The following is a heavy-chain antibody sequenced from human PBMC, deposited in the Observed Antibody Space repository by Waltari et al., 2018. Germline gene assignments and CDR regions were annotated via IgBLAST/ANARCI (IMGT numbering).Heavy chain of an antibody. Sequence: EVQLVESGGGLVQPGGSLRLSCPSSGFNFNTYWMKWIRQAPGKGLEWVANINPDGSQKFYVDSVKGRFTVSRDNAQNSLYLQMNNLRAEDTAVYYCTTLARGESGDYWGQGTLVTVSS. J-gene: IGHJ4*02. CDR1: GFNFNTYW. V-gene: IGHV3-7*01. D-gene: IGHD3-10*01. CDR2: INPDGSQK. CDR3: TTLARGESGDY.